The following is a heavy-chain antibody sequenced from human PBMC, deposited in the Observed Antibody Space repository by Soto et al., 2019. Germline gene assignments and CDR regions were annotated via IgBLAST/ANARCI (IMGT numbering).Heavy chain of an antibody. CDR1: GFTFSSYA. CDR3: AKDSGDSAGYFDY. Sequence: EVQLLESGGGLVQPGGSLRLSCAASGFTFSSYAMSWVRQAPGKGLEWVSAITGSGGTTYYADSVKGRITFSRDHSKNTLYLQMNSLTAEDSAVYYCAKDSGDSAGYFDYWGQGTLVTVFS. J-gene: IGHJ4*02. CDR2: ITGSGGTT. V-gene: IGHV3-23*01. D-gene: IGHD2-21*02.